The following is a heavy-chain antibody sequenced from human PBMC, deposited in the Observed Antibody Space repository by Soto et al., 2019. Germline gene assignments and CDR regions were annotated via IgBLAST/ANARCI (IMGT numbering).Heavy chain of an antibody. CDR3: ARAPRGNYGYPSYFDY. CDR1: GGSITSSSYY. D-gene: IGHD3-10*01. J-gene: IGHJ4*02. Sequence: SETLSLTCTVSGGSITSSSYYWGWIRQPPGKGLEWIGSIYYSGSTYYNPSLKSRVTISVDTSKNQFSLKLSSVTAADTAVYYCARAPRGNYGYPSYFDYWGQGTLVTVSS. CDR2: IYYSGST. V-gene: IGHV4-39*07.